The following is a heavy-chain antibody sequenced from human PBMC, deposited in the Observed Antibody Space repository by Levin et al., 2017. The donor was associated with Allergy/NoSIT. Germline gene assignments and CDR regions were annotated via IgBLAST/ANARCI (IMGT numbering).Heavy chain of an antibody. CDR3: VRGPSSSSVDY. J-gene: IGHJ4*02. CDR1: GFIFSDYY. Sequence: GGSLRLSCAASGFIFSDYYMSWIRQAPGKGLEWVSYISTSGSNIYYADSVKGRFTISRDNAKNSLYLQMNSLRAEDTALYYCVRGPSSSSVDYWGQGTLVTVSS. D-gene: IGHD6-19*01. V-gene: IGHV3-11*01. CDR2: ISTSGSNI.